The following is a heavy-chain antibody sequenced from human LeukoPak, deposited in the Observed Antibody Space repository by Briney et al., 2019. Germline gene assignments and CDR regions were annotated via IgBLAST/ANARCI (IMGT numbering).Heavy chain of an antibody. CDR2: ISSSSRYI. Sequence: GGSLRLSCSASGFTFSTYSMNWVRQAPGKGLEWVSSISSSSRYIYYADSVKGRFTISRDNAKNSLYLQMNSLRAEDTAVYYCVGEAVAGTDYWGQGTLVTVSS. V-gene: IGHV3-21*01. CDR1: GFTFSTYS. J-gene: IGHJ4*02. D-gene: IGHD6-19*01. CDR3: VGEAVAGTDY.